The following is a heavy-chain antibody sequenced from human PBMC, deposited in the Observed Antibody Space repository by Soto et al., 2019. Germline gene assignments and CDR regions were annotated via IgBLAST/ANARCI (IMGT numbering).Heavy chain of an antibody. J-gene: IGHJ6*02. CDR2: ISYDGSNK. V-gene: IGHV3-30-3*01. CDR1: GFTFSSYA. D-gene: IGHD3-10*01. CDR3: ARAQLMVRGVIPEYYYYCGMDV. Sequence: QVQLVESGGGVVQPGRSLRLSCAASGFTFSSYAMHWVRQAPGKGLEWVAVISYDGSNKYYADYVKGRFTISRDNSKNTVYLQMNSLRAEDTAVYYCARAQLMVRGVIPEYYYYCGMDVWGQGTTVTVSS.